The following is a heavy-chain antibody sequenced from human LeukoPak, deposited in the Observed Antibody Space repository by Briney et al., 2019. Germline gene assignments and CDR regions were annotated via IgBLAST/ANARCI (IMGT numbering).Heavy chain of an antibody. V-gene: IGHV4-4*07. Sequence: SETLSLTCTVSGGSISSYDWSWIRQPAGKGPEWIGRIYASGNTRYNPSLKSRLTMSVDTSKNQFSLKLSSVTAADTAIYFCARGMAAAYDYNWFDSWGQGTLVAVSS. J-gene: IGHJ5*01. CDR1: GGSISSYD. CDR3: ARGMAAAYDYNWFDS. D-gene: IGHD5-12*01. CDR2: IYASGNT.